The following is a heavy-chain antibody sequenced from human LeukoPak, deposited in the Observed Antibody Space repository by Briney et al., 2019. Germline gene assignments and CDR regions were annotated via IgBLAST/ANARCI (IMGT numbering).Heavy chain of an antibody. CDR2: ISYDDGITR. J-gene: IGHJ5*01. CDR3: ARDISSNWCDS. CDR1: GFTFSNFA. Sequence: GGSLRLSCAASGFTFSNFAMHWVRQAPGKGLEWVAFISYDDGITRYYADSVKGRFTISRDNSRNTLYLQINSLGSEDTAVYYCARDISSNWCDSWGQGTLVTVSS. D-gene: IGHD3-9*01. V-gene: IGHV3-33*05.